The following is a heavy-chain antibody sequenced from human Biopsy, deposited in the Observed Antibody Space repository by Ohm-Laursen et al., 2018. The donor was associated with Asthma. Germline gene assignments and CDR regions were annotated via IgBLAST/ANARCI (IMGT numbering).Heavy chain of an antibody. CDR1: GGTFNTYV. D-gene: IGHD2-2*01. Sequence: ASAKVSCKSLGGTFNTYVIGWVRQAPGQGLEWMGGINSFFGTTTYPQKFQDRVTITADDSTSTVYMELSSLRSEDTAVYYCARKAGSCISRTCYSLDFWGQGTLVTVSS. CDR2: INSFFGTT. CDR3: ARKAGSCISRTCYSLDF. V-gene: IGHV1-69*13. J-gene: IGHJ4*02.